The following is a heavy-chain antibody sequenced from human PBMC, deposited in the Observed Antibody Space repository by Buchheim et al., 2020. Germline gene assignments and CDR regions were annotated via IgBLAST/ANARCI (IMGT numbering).Heavy chain of an antibody. CDR3: ARGNYDFWSRRNYYYYGMDV. D-gene: IGHD3-3*01. J-gene: IGHJ6*02. Sequence: QVQLQESGPGLVKPSQTLSLTCTVSGGSISSGGYYWSWIRQPPGKGLEWIGEINHSGSTNYNPSLKSRVTISVDTSKNQFSLKLSSVTAADTAVYYCARGNYDFWSRRNYYYYGMDVWGQGTT. CDR2: INHSGST. CDR1: GGSISSGGYY. V-gene: IGHV4-31*03.